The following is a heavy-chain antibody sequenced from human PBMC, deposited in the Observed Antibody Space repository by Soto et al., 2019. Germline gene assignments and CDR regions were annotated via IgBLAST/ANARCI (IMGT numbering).Heavy chain of an antibody. CDR3: ARDKVYAIPSDYYGMAV. V-gene: IGHV1-18*04. J-gene: IGHJ6*02. D-gene: IGHD2-8*01. CDR1: GDSVTSYG. CDR2: ISAYKGNT. Sequence: SVEVACEASGDSVTSYGMGWARQEPGQGREWMGWISAYKGNTTYAPKLQGRVTMTTDTSTRTAYMELRSLRSDDTAVYYCARDKVYAIPSDYYGMAVWGRGTTVTVSS.